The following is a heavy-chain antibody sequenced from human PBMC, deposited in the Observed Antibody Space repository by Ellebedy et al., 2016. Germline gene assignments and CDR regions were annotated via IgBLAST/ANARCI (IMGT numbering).Heavy chain of an antibody. J-gene: IGHJ3*02. Sequence: ASVEVSCKASGYTFTDYYMHWVRQAPGQGLEWMGWFDPNSGGTNYAQKFQGRVTMSRDKSRNTAYMELSRLTSDDTAVYYCARVLDYGDYADAFDIWGQGTMVTVSS. CDR3: ARVLDYGDYADAFDI. V-gene: IGHV1-2*02. CDR2: FDPNSGGT. CDR1: GYTFTDYY. D-gene: IGHD4-17*01.